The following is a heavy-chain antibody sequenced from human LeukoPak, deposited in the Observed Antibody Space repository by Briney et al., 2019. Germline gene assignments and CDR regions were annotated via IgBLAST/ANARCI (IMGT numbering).Heavy chain of an antibody. V-gene: IGHV4-61*02. J-gene: IGHJ6*03. CDR3: AREDYQLVSGDFYYYMDV. CDR1: GDSMTRDNYY. D-gene: IGHD2-2*01. Sequence: SETLSLTCSVSGDSMTRDNYYWSWLRQPAGKGLEWLGRIFASGTVSYNPSLKSRVSMSLDTSKDQFSLRVNSVTAADTGIYYCAREDYQLVSGDFYYYMDVWGKGTTITVSS. CDR2: IFASGTV.